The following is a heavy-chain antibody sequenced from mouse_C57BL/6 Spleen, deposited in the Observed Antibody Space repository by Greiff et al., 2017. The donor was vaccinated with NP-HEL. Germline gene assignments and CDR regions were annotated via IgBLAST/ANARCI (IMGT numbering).Heavy chain of an antibody. CDR3: ARSPDYYGSSYGYCDV. Sequence: EVMLVESGGGLVKPGGSLKLSCAASGFTFSDYGMHWVRQAPEKGLEWVAYISSGSSTIYYADTVKGRFTISRDNAKNTLFLQMTSLRSEDTAMYYCARSPDYYGSSYGYCDVWGTGTTVTVSS. CDR1: GFTFSDYG. CDR2: ISSGSSTI. J-gene: IGHJ1*03. V-gene: IGHV5-17*01. D-gene: IGHD1-1*01.